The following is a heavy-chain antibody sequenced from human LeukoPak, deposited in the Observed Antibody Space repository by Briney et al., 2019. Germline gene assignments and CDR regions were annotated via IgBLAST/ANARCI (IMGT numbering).Heavy chain of an antibody. CDR1: GFTFSSYA. Sequence: PGGSLRLSCAASGFTFSSYAMSWARQAPGKGLEWVSAISGSGGSTYYADSVKGRFTISRDNSKNTLYLQMNSLRAEDTAVYYCAKRVTAANYYYYGMDVWGKGTTVTVSS. D-gene: IGHD2-21*02. CDR2: ISGSGGST. V-gene: IGHV3-23*01. J-gene: IGHJ6*04. CDR3: AKRVTAANYYYYGMDV.